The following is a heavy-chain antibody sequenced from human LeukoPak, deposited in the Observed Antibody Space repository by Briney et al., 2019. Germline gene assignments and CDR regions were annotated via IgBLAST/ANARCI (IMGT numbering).Heavy chain of an antibody. CDR1: GDSVSSNNAA. Sequence: SQTLSLTCAISGDSVSSNNAAWNWIRQSPSRGLEWLGRTYYRSKWFNASALSLKSRLIINVDTSKNQFSLQLSSVTPEDTAVYYCARGSRLVRDAFDIWGQGTMVTVSS. V-gene: IGHV6-1*01. CDR3: ARGSRLVRDAFDI. CDR2: TYYRSKWFN. J-gene: IGHJ3*02.